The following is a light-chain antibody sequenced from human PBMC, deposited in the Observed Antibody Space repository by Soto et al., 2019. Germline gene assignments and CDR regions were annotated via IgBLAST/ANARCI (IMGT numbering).Light chain of an antibody. V-gene: IGKV1-5*01. CDR2: DAY. CDR3: QQYNSYSPLT. Sequence: DIQMTQSPSSLSASVGDRVTITCRASRSISSWLAWYQQKPGKAPKLLIFDAYSLESGVPSRFSGSRSGTEFTLTITSLQPDDYATYYCQQYNSYSPLTFGGGTKLDIK. J-gene: IGKJ4*01. CDR1: RSISSW.